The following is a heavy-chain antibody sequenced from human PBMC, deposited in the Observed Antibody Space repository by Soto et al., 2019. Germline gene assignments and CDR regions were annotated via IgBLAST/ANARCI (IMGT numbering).Heavy chain of an antibody. J-gene: IGHJ6*02. CDR1: GYTFTSWD. D-gene: IGHD2-2*01. CDR2: MNPRSGNT. Sequence: ASVKVSCKASGYTFTSWDVYWVRQAAGQGLEWMGYMNPRSGNTGYEQKFQGRVTITADESTSTAYMELSSLRSEDTAVYYCARSPLYCSSTSCSNYYGMDVWGQGTTVTV. V-gene: IGHV1-8*01. CDR3: ARSPLYCSSTSCSNYYGMDV.